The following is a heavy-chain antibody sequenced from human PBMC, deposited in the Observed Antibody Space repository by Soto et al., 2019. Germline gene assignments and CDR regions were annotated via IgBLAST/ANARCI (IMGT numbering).Heavy chain of an antibody. V-gene: IGHV4-61*08. Sequence: SETLSLTCTVSGDSMTKNYRSWSMTNYYYWSWIRQAPGKGLEWIGYVESSGRTEYKPSLASRVTLSLDSSQNQFSLTLRSVTTADRALSFCARVVYAAYLDYWGQGIPVTVSS. CDR1: GDSMTKNYRSWSMTNYYY. CDR2: VESSGRT. D-gene: IGHD2-2*01. J-gene: IGHJ4*02. CDR3: ARVVYAAYLDY.